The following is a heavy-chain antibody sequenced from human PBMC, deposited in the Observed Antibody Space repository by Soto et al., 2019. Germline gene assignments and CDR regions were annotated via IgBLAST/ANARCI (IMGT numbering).Heavy chain of an antibody. CDR1: GHTFTGYY. J-gene: IGHJ3*02. D-gene: IGHD6-19*01. CDR3: ARDGEGLAVPGISYDI. Sequence: ASVKVSCKASGHTFTGYYMHWVRQAPGQGLEWMGWINPNSGGKNYAQTFQGWVTMTRDTFISTAYMELSRLRSDDTAVYYCARDGEGLAVPGISYDIWGQGTMVTVSS. CDR2: INPNSGGK. V-gene: IGHV1-2*04.